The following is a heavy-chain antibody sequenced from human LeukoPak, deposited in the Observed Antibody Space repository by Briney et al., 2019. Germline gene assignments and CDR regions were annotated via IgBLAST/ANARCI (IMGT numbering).Heavy chain of an antibody. Sequence: GGSLRLSCAASGFTFSSAWMSWVRQAPGKGLEWVGRIKSKTDGGTTDYAAHVKVRFTISRDDSKNTLYLQMNSLKTEDTAVYYCTTDRGRTELPLFASWGQGTLVTVSS. V-gene: IGHV3-15*01. D-gene: IGHD1-26*01. J-gene: IGHJ5*01. CDR3: TTDRGRTELPLFAS. CDR1: GFTFSSAW. CDR2: IKSKTDGGTT.